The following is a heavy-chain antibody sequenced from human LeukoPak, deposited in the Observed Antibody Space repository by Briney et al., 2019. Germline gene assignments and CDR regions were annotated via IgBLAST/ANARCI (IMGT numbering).Heavy chain of an antibody. CDR1: GFTFSDHY. V-gene: IGHV3-72*01. Sequence: GGSLRLSCAASGFTFSDHYMDWVRQAPGKGLEWVGRLRNKANSYTTEYAASVKGRFTISRDDSKNSLYLQMNSLKTEDAAMYFCVRAGIVTTPYFFDYWGQGTLVTVSS. J-gene: IGHJ4*02. CDR2: LRNKANSYTT. CDR3: VRAGIVTTPYFFDY. D-gene: IGHD5-12*01.